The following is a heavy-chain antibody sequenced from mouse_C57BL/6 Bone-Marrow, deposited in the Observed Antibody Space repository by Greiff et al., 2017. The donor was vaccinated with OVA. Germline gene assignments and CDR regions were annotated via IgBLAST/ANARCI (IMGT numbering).Heavy chain of an antibody. CDR3: AREILRSPYYSAMDY. D-gene: IGHD1-1*01. CDR1: GYTFTSYW. CDR2: INPSNGGT. J-gene: IGHJ4*01. V-gene: IGHV1-53*01. Sequence: QVQLQQPGTELVKPGASVKLSCKASGYTFTSYWMHWVKQRPGQGLEWIGNINPSNGGTNYNEKFKSKATLTVDKSSSTAYMQLSSLTSEDSAVYYCAREILRSPYYSAMDYWGQGTSVTVSA.